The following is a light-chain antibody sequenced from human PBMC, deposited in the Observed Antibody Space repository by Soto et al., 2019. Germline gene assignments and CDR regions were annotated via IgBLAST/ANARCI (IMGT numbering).Light chain of an antibody. CDR3: QQYYTFSYS. CDR1: QNINNW. V-gene: IGKV1-5*03. CDR2: GSS. J-gene: IGKJ2*03. Sequence: DIQMTQSPSTLSASVGDRVTITCRASQNINNWLAWYQQKAGKAPKHLIFGSSTLETGVPSRFSGGGSGTEFTLTISGLQPEDGATDYCQQYYTFSYSFGQGTKLES.